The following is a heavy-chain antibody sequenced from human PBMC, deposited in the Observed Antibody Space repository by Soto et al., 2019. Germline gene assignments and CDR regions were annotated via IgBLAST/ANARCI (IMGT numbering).Heavy chain of an antibody. J-gene: IGHJ6*02. CDR1: GYTFTSYA. CDR2: VNAGNGNT. V-gene: IGHV1-3*01. CDR3: ARVSEPYYYYGMDV. Sequence: ASVKVACKASGYTFTSYAMHWVRQAPGQRLEWTGWVNAGNGNTKYSQKFQGRVTITRDTSASTAYMELSSLRSEDTAVYYCARVSEPYYYYGMDVWGQGTTVTVSS.